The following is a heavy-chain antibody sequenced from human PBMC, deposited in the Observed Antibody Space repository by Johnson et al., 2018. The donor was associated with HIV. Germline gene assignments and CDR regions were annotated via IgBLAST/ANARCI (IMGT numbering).Heavy chain of an antibody. D-gene: IGHD3-16*02. Sequence: QVQLVESGGGVVQPGRSLRLSCAASGFTFSSYAMHWVRQPPGKGLEWVAVISYGGNKQYYLAYVEGRFTLSRDNSKDTLYLQLNNLTIVDRALYSCAGDFGLGDLSNETVDAFDIWGQGTMVTVSS. J-gene: IGHJ3*02. CDR1: GFTFSSYA. CDR2: ISYGGNKQ. CDR3: AGDFGLGDLSNETVDAFDI. V-gene: IGHV3-30-3*01.